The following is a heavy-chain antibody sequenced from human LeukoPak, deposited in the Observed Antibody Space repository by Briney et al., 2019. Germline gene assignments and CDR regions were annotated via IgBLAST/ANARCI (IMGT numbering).Heavy chain of an antibody. V-gene: IGHV4-39*01. J-gene: IGHJ4*02. CDR1: GGSISSNSYY. Sequence: SEILSLTCTVSGGSISSNSYYWGWIRQPPGKGLEWIGSIYYSGSTYYNPSLKSRVTISVDTSKNQFSLNLGSVTAADTAVYYCARIDSSGYSFDYWGQGTLVTVSA. CDR3: ARIDSSGYSFDY. D-gene: IGHD3-22*01. CDR2: IYYSGST.